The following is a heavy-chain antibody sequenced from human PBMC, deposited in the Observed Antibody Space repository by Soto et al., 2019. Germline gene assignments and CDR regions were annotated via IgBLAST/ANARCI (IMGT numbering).Heavy chain of an antibody. J-gene: IGHJ4*02. CDR3: TTDLPGTNYYDNQSPPGY. Sequence: LRLSCAASGFTFSNAWMNWVRQAPGKGLEWVGRIKSKTDGGTTDYAAPVKGRFTISRDDSKNTLYLQMNSLKTEDTAVYYRTTDLPGTNYYDNQSPPGYWGQGTLVTVSS. CDR1: GFTFSNAW. D-gene: IGHD3-22*01. V-gene: IGHV3-15*07. CDR2: IKSKTDGGTT.